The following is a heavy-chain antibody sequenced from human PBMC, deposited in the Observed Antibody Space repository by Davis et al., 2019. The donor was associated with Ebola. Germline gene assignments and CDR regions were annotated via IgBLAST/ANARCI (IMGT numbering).Heavy chain of an antibody. CDR2: ISGSGGST. V-gene: IGHV3-23*01. D-gene: IGHD6-13*01. CDR3: ARGPSTGNSFSY. Sequence: GGSLRLSCAASGFSFSSYAMNWVRQAPGKGLEWVSAISGSGGSTYYADSVKGRFTISRDNSKNTLYLQMNSLRAEDTAVYYCARGPSTGNSFSYWGQGTLVTVSS. CDR1: GFSFSSYA. J-gene: IGHJ4*02.